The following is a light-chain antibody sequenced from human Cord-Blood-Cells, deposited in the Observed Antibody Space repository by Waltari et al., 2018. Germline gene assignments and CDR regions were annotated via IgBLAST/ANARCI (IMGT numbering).Light chain of an antibody. J-gene: IGKJ5*01. CDR1: QSLLHSNGYNY. CDR3: MQALQTPIT. V-gene: IGKV2-28*01. Sequence: DIVMTQSPLSLPVTPGEPASISCRSSQSLLHSNGYNYLDWYLQKPGQSPQLLIYLGSNRASGVPERFSGSGSGTDFTLKISRVEAEDVGVYYGMQALQTPITCGQGTRLEIK. CDR2: LGS.